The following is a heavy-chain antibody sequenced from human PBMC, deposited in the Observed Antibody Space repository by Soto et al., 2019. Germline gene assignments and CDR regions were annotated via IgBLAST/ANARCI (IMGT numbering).Heavy chain of an antibody. CDR2: IYYSGST. J-gene: IGHJ5*02. V-gene: IGHV4-59*01. D-gene: IGHD2-2*01. CDR3: ARAKGGYCSSTSCYVGWFDP. CDR1: GGSISSYY. Sequence: QVQLQESGPGLVKPSETLSLTCTVSGGSISSYYWSWIRQPPGKGLEWIGYIYYSGSTNYNPSLKSRVTISVDTSKNQFSLTLSSVTAADTAVYYCARAKGGYCSSTSCYVGWFDPWGQGTLVTVSS.